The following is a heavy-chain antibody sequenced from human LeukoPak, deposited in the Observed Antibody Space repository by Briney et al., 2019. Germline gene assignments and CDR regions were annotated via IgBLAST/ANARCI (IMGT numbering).Heavy chain of an antibody. CDR3: ARLSSSSWKYFQH. CDR1: GYSFTSYW. J-gene: IGHJ1*01. D-gene: IGHD6-13*01. Sequence: GESLKISCKGSGYSFTSYWIGWVRQMPGKGLEWMGIIYPGDSDTRYSPSFQGQVTISADKSISTAYLQWSSLKASDTVMYYCARLSSSSWKYFQHWGQGTLVTVSS. CDR2: IYPGDSDT. V-gene: IGHV5-51*01.